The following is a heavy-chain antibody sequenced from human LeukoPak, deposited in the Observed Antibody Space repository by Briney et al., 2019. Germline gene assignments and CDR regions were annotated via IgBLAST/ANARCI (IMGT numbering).Heavy chain of an antibody. D-gene: IGHD4-11*01. J-gene: IGHJ3*02. CDR2: IRYDGSNK. Sequence: GGSLRLSCAASGFTFSSYGMHWVRQAPGKGLEWVAFIRYDGSNKYYADSVKGRFTISRDNSKNTLYLQMNSLRTEDTAVYYCARDKVVTTVTRGGHAFDIWGQGTMVTVSS. V-gene: IGHV3-30*02. CDR1: GFTFSSYG. CDR3: ARDKVVTTVTRGGHAFDI.